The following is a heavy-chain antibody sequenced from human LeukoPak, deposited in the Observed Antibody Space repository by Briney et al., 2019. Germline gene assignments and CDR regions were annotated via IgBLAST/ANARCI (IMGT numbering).Heavy chain of an antibody. D-gene: IGHD6-19*01. CDR3: ARRDISSGWSFDY. CDR2: IHTSGST. CDR1: GGSISNYH. V-gene: IGHV4-4*07. J-gene: IGHJ4*02. Sequence: PSETLSLTCTVSGGSISNYHWSWIRQPAGKGLEWIGQIHTSGSTNYNPPLKSRVTMSIDTPENHVSLTIRSVTAADTAVYYCARRDISSGWSFDYWGQGTLVTVSS.